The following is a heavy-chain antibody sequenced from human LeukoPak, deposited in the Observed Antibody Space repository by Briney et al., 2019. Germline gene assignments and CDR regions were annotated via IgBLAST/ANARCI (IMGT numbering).Heavy chain of an antibody. CDR3: ARVNSGYDSGFDY. CDR1: GGSISSGGYY. V-gene: IGHV4-31*03. CDR2: IYYSGST. Sequence: ASETLSLTCTVSGGSISSGGYYWSWIRQHPGKGLEWIGYIYYSGSTYYNPSLKSRVTISVDTSKNQFSLKLSSVTAADTAVYYCARVNSGYDSGFDYWGQGTLVTVSS. D-gene: IGHD5-12*01. J-gene: IGHJ4*02.